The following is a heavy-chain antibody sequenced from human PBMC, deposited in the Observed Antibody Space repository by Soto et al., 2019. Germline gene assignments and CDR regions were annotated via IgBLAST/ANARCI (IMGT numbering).Heavy chain of an antibody. V-gene: IGHV1-18*01. J-gene: IGHJ4*02. CDR3: ARDLNKSLEWLSYGKFDY. D-gene: IGHD3-3*01. Sequence: ASVKVSCKASGYTFTSYGISWVRQAPGQGLEWMGWISAYNGNTNYAQKLQGRVTMTTDTSTSTAYMELRSLRSDDTAVYYCARDLNKSLEWLSYGKFDYWGQGTLVTVSS. CDR2: ISAYNGNT. CDR1: GYTFTSYG.